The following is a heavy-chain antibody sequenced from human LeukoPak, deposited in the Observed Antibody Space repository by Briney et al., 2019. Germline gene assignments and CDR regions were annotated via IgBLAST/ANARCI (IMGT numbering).Heavy chain of an antibody. J-gene: IGHJ4*02. Sequence: PGGSLRLSCAASGFTFSSYGMHWVRQAPGKGLEWVAFIRSDGHNKYYADSVKGRFTISRDNSKNTLFLQMNSLRAKDTAVYYCAREKRTGYSSSWSVPSPFDYWGQGTLVTVSS. CDR2: IRSDGHNK. D-gene: IGHD6-13*01. CDR1: GFTFSSYG. CDR3: AREKRTGYSSSWSVPSPFDY. V-gene: IGHV3-30*02.